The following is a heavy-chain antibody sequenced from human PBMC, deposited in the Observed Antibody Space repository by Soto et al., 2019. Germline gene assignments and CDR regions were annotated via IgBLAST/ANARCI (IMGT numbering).Heavy chain of an antibody. Sequence: QVQLQESGPGLVKPSETLSLSCTVSGGSINSYYWSWIRQSPGKRMEWIGYVHHSWGSSYNPSLQSRVAISLDTSKSQFSLNVTSVTATDTAVYYCARQGFGPLHGLVDVWGQGTTVTGSS. J-gene: IGHJ6*02. CDR3: ARQGFGPLHGLVDV. D-gene: IGHD3-10*01. V-gene: IGHV4-59*08. CDR1: GGSINSYY. CDR2: VHHSWGS.